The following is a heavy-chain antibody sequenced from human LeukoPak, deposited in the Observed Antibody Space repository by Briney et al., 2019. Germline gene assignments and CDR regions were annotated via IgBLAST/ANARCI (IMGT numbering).Heavy chain of an antibody. Sequence: GGSLRLSCAASGFTFSSYDMHWVRQATGKGLEWVSAIGTAGDKYYPGSVKARFTISRENAKNSLYLQMNSLRAGDTAVYYCARGRPWTQEGFDIWGQGTMVTVSS. CDR2: IGTAGDK. D-gene: IGHD3/OR15-3a*01. J-gene: IGHJ3*02. CDR3: ARGRPWTQEGFDI. V-gene: IGHV3-13*01. CDR1: GFTFSSYD.